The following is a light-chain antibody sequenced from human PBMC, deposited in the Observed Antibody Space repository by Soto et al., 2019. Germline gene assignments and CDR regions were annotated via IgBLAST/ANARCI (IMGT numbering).Light chain of an antibody. CDR3: QQYFEWPPMT. CDR1: QSVSNN. J-gene: IGKJ1*01. V-gene: IGKV3-15*01. Sequence: EIVLTQSPATLSVSPGERATLSCRTSQSVSNNYLAWYQQKPGQAPRLLISGASTRAAGISDRFRGSGSGTEFTLTISSLRSEDSAIYYCQQYFEWPPMTFGQGTKVDI. CDR2: GAS.